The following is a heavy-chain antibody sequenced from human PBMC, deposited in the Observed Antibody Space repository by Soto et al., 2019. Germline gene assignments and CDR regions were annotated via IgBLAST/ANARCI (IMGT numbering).Heavy chain of an antibody. CDR1: GGSISSSSYY. V-gene: IGHV4-39*02. CDR2: IYYSGST. Sequence: QLQLQESGPGLVKPSETLSLTCTVSGGSISSSSYYWGWIRQPPGQGLEWIGCIYYSGSTYYNPSLKSRVTISVDTSKHHLSLKLSAVTAADTAVYYCAREGYCSSTSCPDAFDIWGQGTMVTVSS. J-gene: IGHJ3*02. CDR3: AREGYCSSTSCPDAFDI. D-gene: IGHD2-2*01.